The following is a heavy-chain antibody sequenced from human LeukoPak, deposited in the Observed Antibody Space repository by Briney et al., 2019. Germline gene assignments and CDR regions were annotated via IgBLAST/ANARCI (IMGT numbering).Heavy chain of an antibody. CDR2: INPSGGST. D-gene: IGHD7-27*01. Sequence: ASVKVSCKASGYTFTGYYMHWVRQAPGQGLEWMGIINPSGGSTSYAQKFQGRVTMTRDTSTSTVYMELSSLRSEDTAVYYCAREPETGAYYYYYYMDVWGKGTTVTVSS. CDR1: GYTFTGYY. V-gene: IGHV1-46*01. J-gene: IGHJ6*03. CDR3: AREPETGAYYYYYYMDV.